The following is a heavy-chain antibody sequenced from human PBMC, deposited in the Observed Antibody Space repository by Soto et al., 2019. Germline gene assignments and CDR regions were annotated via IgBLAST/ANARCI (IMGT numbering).Heavy chain of an antibody. CDR3: ARQRFLEWLSSPRNYYYYGMDV. Sequence: ASVKVSCKASGGTFSSYAISWVRQAPGQGLEWMGGIIPIFGTANYAQKFQGRVTITADESTSTAYMELSSLRSEDTAVYYCARQRFLEWLSSPRNYYYYGMDVWGQGTTVTVSS. CDR2: IIPIFGTA. D-gene: IGHD3-3*01. J-gene: IGHJ6*02. CDR1: GGTFSSYA. V-gene: IGHV1-69*13.